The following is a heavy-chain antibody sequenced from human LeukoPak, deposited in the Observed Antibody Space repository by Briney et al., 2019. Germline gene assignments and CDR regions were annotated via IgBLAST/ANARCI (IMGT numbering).Heavy chain of an antibody. J-gene: IGHJ2*01. CDR3: ATVVDTAMVINWYFDL. D-gene: IGHD5-18*01. CDR1: GYTLTELS. V-gene: IGHV1-24*01. Sequence: GASVKVSCKVSGYTLTELSMHWVRQAPGKGLEWMGGFDPEDGETIYAQKFQGRVTMTEDTSTDTAYMELSSLRSEDTAVYYCATVVDTAMVINWYFDLWGRGTLVTVSS. CDR2: FDPEDGET.